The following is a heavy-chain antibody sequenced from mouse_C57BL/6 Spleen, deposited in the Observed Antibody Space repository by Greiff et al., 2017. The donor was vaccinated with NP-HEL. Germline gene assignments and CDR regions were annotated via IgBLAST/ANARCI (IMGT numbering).Heavy chain of an antibody. CDR2: ISSGGDYI. D-gene: IGHD1-1*01. V-gene: IGHV5-9-1*02. J-gene: IGHJ1*03. CDR3: TRDPNYYGSSLSYWYFDV. CDR1: GFTFSSYA. Sequence: DVKLVESGEGLVKPGGSLKLSCAASGFTFSSYAMSWVRQTPEKRLEWVAYISSGGDYIYYADTVKGRYTISRDNARYTLYLQLSSLKSEDTAMYYCTRDPNYYGSSLSYWYFDVWGTGTTVTVSS.